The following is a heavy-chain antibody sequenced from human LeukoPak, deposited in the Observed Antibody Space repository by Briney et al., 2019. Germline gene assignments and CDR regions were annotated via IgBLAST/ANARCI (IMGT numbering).Heavy chain of an antibody. J-gene: IGHJ4*02. Sequence: ASVKVSCEASGYTFTGYYMHWVRQAPGQGLEWMGTFDPENGEIIYAQKFQGRVTMTEDTSTDTAYMELSSLRSEDTAVYYCTTKYYYDNNDYYLIDYWGQGTLVTVSS. V-gene: IGHV1-24*01. CDR3: TTKYYYDNNDYYLIDY. CDR2: FDPENGEI. D-gene: IGHD3-22*01. CDR1: GYTFTGYY.